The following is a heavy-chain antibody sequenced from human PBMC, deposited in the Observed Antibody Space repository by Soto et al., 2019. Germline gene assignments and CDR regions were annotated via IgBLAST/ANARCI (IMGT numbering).Heavy chain of an antibody. Sequence: GESLKISCKGSGYSFTSYWIGWVRQMPGKGLEWMGIIYPGDSDTRYSPSFQGQVTISADKSISTAYLQWSSLKASDTAMYYCASSSNYYYYGMDVWGQGTTVTVSS. D-gene: IGHD6-6*01. V-gene: IGHV5-51*01. CDR2: IYPGDSDT. J-gene: IGHJ6*02. CDR3: ASSSNYYYYGMDV. CDR1: GYSFTSYW.